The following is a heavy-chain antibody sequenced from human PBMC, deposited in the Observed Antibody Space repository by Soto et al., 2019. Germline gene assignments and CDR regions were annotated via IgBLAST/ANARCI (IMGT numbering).Heavy chain of an antibody. V-gene: IGHV1-69*13. D-gene: IGHD6-6*01. CDR1: GGTFSSYA. Sequence: GASVKVSCKASGGTFSSYAISWVRQAPGQGLEWMGGIIPIFGTANYAQKFQGRVTITADESTSTAYMELSSLRSEDTAVYYCARDLQQLGRYYYYGMDVWGQGTTVTVSS. CDR2: IIPIFGTA. CDR3: ARDLQQLGRYYYYGMDV. J-gene: IGHJ6*02.